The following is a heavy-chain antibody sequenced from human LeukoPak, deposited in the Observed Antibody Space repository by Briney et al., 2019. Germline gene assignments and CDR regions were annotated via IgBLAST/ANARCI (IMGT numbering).Heavy chain of an antibody. CDR2: INPNNGGT. CDR3: ARDGTGVYNLVQY. Sequence: ASVKVSCKASGYTFTGYYMHWVRQAPGQGLEWMGWINPNNGGTNYAQKFQGRVTMTRDTSISAVYMELSRLRSDDTAVYYCARDGTGVYNLVQYWGQGTLVTVSS. D-gene: IGHD5-24*01. J-gene: IGHJ4*02. CDR1: GYTFTGYY. V-gene: IGHV1-2*02.